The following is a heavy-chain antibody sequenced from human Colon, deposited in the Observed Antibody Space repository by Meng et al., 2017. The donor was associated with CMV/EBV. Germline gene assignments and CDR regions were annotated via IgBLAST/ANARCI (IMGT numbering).Heavy chain of an antibody. V-gene: IGHV3-21*01. Sequence: SCAASGFIFSSYSMHWVRQAPGKGLEWVSSITSSSSYIYYADSLKGRVTISRDKARSSLYLEMNSLRAEDTAVYYCARLMIEGDYYYGVDVWGQGTTVTVSS. CDR3: ARLMIEGDYYYGVDV. CDR2: ITSSSSYI. D-gene: IGHD3-22*01. J-gene: IGHJ6*02. CDR1: GFIFSSYS.